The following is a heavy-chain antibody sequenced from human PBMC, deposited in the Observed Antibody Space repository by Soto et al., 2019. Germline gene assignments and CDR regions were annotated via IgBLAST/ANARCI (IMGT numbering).Heavy chain of an antibody. V-gene: IGHV1-18*01. CDR2: ISAYNGNT. CDR3: ARYLPPVEY. Sequence: QIQLVQSGAEVKKPGASVKVSCKASGYTFSSYHITWVRQAPGQGLEWMGWISAYNGNTNYAQNLQGRVTLTTDPSTSTAYMELRSLRSDDTAVYYFARYLPPVEYWGQGTLVTVSS. CDR1: GYTFSSYH. J-gene: IGHJ4*02.